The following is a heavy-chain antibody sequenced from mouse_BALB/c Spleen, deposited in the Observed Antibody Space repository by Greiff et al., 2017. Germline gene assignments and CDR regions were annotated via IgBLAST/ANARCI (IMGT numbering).Heavy chain of an antibody. CDR2: ISYSGST. CDR1: GDSITSGY. V-gene: IGHV3-8*02. CDR3: AREGHAMDD. Sequence: EVQLQESGPSLVKPSQTLSLTCSVTGDSITSGYWNWIRKVPGQKLAYMGYISYSGSTYYNPYLKSRISITRDTSKNQYYLQLTSVTTEDTATYDCAREGHAMDDWGQGTSVTVSS. J-gene: IGHJ4*01.